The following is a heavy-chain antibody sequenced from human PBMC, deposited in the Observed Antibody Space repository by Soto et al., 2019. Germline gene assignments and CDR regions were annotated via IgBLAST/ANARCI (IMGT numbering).Heavy chain of an antibody. V-gene: IGHV4-30-4*01. CDR1: GGSISSGDYY. J-gene: IGHJ6*02. Sequence: PSETLSLTCTVSGGSISSGDYYWSWIRHPPGKGLEWIGYIYYSGSTYYNPSLKSRVTISVDTSKNQFSLKLSSVTAADTAVYYCARVSGIYYYVLDFWGQGSSVIGSS. D-gene: IGHD3-10*01. CDR3: ARVSGIYYYVLDF. CDR2: IYYSGST.